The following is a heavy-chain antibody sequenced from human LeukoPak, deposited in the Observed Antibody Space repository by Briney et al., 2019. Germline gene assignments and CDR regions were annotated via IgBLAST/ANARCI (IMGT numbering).Heavy chain of an antibody. D-gene: IGHD5-18*01. J-gene: IGHJ5*02. CDR3: AREGVGYSYDPYNWFDP. CDR1: GGPISSYY. Sequence: SETLSLTCTVSGGPISSYYWSWIRQPPGKGLEWIGYIYYSGSTNYNPSLKSRVTISVETSKNQFPLQLNSVTPEDTAVYYCAREGVGYSYDPYNWFDPWGQGTLVTVSS. V-gene: IGHV4-59*12. CDR2: IYYSGST.